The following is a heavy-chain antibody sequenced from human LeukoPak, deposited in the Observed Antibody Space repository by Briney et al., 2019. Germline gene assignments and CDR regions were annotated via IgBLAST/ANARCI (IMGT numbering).Heavy chain of an antibody. CDR3: ARDAAAGDAFDI. CDR1: GGTFSSYA. J-gene: IGHJ3*02. V-gene: IGHV1-69*05. CDR2: IIPIFGTA. Sequence: SVKVSCKASGGTFSSYAISWVRQAPGQGLEWMGRIIPIFGTANYAQKFQGRVTITTDESTSTAYMELSSLRSEDTAVYYCARDAAAGDAFDIWGQGTMVTVSS. D-gene: IGHD6-13*01.